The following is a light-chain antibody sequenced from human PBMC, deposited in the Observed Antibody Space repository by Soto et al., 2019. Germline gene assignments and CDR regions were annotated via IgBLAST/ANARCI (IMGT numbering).Light chain of an antibody. V-gene: IGKV2-28*01. CDR2: LGS. CDR1: QSLLHSDVYNH. CDR3: MQTLQTPWT. J-gene: IGKJ1*01. Sequence: DIVMTQSPLSLPVTPGEPASISCRSSQSLLHSDVYNHLDWYLQKPGQSPQLLICLGSNRASGVTDRFSGSVSGTDFTLTISRVEAEDFGVYYCMQTLQTPWTFGQGTRVEVK.